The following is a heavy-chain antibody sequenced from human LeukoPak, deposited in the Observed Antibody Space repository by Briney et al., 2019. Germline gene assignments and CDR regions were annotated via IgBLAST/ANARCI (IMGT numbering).Heavy chain of an antibody. Sequence: ASVKVSCKASGYTFTTFFMHWVRQAPGQGLEWMGIINPSGGTTTYAQKFQGRVSLTRDMSTSTVYMELSSLTSEGTAVYYCVRDMVHSGYFEYWGQGTLVTVSS. D-gene: IGHD3-10*01. CDR3: VRDMVHSGYFEY. CDR1: GYTFTTFF. J-gene: IGHJ1*01. V-gene: IGHV1-46*01. CDR2: INPSGGTT.